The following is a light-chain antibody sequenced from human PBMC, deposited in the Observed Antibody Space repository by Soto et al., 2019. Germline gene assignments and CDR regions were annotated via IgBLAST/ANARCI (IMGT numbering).Light chain of an antibody. CDR2: GAS. V-gene: IGKV3-20*01. CDR1: QSVTSNY. J-gene: IGKJ2*02. Sequence: EIVLTQSPGTLSLSPGERATLSCRASQSVTSNYLAWYQQKPGQAPRLLIFGASGRSTGVPDRFSGSGSGTYFTLTISRLEPEDFAGYYCHQYSSSSTFGQGTRLEIK. CDR3: HQYSSSST.